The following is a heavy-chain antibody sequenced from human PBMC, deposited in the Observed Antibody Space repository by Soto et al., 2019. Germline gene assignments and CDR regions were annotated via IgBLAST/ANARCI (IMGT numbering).Heavy chain of an antibody. CDR2: IYYSGST. CDR3: ARASGVMVYASDY. Sequence: LSLTCTVSGGSISSYYWSWIRQPPGKGLEWIGYIYYSGSTNYNPSLKSRVTISVDTSKNQFSLKLSSVTAADTAVYYCARASGVMVYASDYWGQGTLVTVSS. D-gene: IGHD2-8*01. CDR1: GGSISSYY. V-gene: IGHV4-59*01. J-gene: IGHJ4*02.